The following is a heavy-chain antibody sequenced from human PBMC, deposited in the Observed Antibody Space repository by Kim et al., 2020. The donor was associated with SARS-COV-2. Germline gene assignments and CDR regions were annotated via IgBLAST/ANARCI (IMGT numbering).Heavy chain of an antibody. Sequence: SETLSLTCTVSGGSISSSTYSWGWIRQPPGKGLEWIGSIYYTGTTYYNPSLKSRVTISVDTSKNQFTLKLSSVTAADTAVYYCARHIAVAAIAYYFDNWGQGTLVTVSS. J-gene: IGHJ4*02. V-gene: IGHV4-39*01. D-gene: IGHD6-19*01. CDR3: ARHIAVAAIAYYFDN. CDR2: IYYTGTT. CDR1: GGSISSSTYS.